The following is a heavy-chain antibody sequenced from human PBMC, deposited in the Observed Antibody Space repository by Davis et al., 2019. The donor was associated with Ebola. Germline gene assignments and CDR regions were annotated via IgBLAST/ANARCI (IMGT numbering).Heavy chain of an antibody. CDR2: ISGSGGST. D-gene: IGHD2-21*02. CDR1: GFTFSSYA. J-gene: IGHJ1*01. CDR3: AKAESCGGDCYSMYFQH. Sequence: PGGSLRLSCAASGFTFSSYAMSWVRQAPGKGLEWVSGISGSGGSTYYADSVKGRFIISRDNSKNTLYLQMNRLRAEDTAVYYCAKAESCGGDCYSMYFQHWGQGTLVTVSS. V-gene: IGHV3-23*01.